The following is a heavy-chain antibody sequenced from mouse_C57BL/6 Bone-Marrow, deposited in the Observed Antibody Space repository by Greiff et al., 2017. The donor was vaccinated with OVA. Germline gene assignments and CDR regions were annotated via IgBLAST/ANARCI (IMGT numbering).Heavy chain of an antibody. CDR3: TTGADYYGSSPWYFDV. Sequence: EVQLQQSGAELVRPGASVKLSCTASGFNIKDDYMHWVKQRPEQGLEWIGWIDPENGDTDYASKFQGKATITADTSSDTAYLQLSSLTSEDTAVYYCTTGADYYGSSPWYFDVWGTGTTVTVSS. J-gene: IGHJ1*03. CDR2: IDPENGDT. D-gene: IGHD1-1*01. V-gene: IGHV14-4*01. CDR1: GFNIKDDY.